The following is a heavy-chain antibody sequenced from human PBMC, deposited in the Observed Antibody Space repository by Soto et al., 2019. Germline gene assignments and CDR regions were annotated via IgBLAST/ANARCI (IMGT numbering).Heavy chain of an antibody. V-gene: IGHV3-30*03. J-gene: IGHJ5*01. D-gene: IGHD6-19*01. CDR2: LSYEGSEE. CDR3: ALKRRSSLLEVAGRGLDS. CDR1: GFNFGLFV. Sequence: GGSLRLPGAASGFNFGLFVMHWVRQAPGKRLERLSVLSYEGSEEFYADSVRGLFTITRDNSKNTLFLQMASLRVDDTRVYYCALKRRSSLLEVAGRGLDSWAQGTLVTVSS.